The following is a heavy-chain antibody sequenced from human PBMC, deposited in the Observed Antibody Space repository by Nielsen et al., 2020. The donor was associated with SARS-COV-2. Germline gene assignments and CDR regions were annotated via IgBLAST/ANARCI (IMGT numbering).Heavy chain of an antibody. CDR3: ARDGSGSYYNGWFDP. V-gene: IGHV3-66*01. CDR2: IYSGGST. Sequence: GESLKISCAASGFTVSSNYMSWVRQAPGKGLEWVSVIYSGGSTYYADSVKGRFTISRDNSKNTLYLQMNSLRAEDTAVYYCARDGSGSYYNGWFDPWGQGTLVTVSS. CDR1: GFTVSSNY. J-gene: IGHJ5*02. D-gene: IGHD3-10*01.